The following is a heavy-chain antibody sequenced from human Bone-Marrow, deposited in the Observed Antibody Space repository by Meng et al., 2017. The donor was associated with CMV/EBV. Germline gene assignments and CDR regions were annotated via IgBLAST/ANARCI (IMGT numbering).Heavy chain of an antibody. CDR1: GGSFSGYY. D-gene: IGHD6-6*01. CDR3: ARERGKNRKSYSSSAEWYFDL. CDR2: INHSGST. J-gene: IGHJ2*01. Sequence: GSLRLSCAVYGGSFSGYYWSWIRQPPGKGLEWIGEINHSGSTNYNPSLKSRVTISVDTSKNQFSLKLSSVTAADTAVYYCARERGKNRKSYSSSAEWYFDLWGRGTLVPVSS. V-gene: IGHV4-34*01.